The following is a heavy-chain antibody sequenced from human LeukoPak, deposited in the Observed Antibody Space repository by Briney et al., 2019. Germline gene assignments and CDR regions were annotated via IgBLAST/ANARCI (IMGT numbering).Heavy chain of an antibody. Sequence: ASVKVSCKASRYTFTSYDINWVREAAGQGLEWMGWMNPNTGRTGYAQKFQGRITMTRDTSINTAYMELTNLRSEDTAIYYCARLSQTPDYFTLGGYYYLGYWGQGTPVTVSS. D-gene: IGHD3-16*01. CDR3: ARLSQTPDYFTLGGYYYLGY. V-gene: IGHV1-8*01. CDR1: RYTFTSYD. J-gene: IGHJ4*02. CDR2: MNPNTGRT.